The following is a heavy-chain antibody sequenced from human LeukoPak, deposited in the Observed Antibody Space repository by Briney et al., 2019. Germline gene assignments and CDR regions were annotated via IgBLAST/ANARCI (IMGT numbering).Heavy chain of an antibody. CDR1: GYTFTSYG. Sequence: ASVKVPCKASGYTFTSYGISWVRQAPGQGLEWMGWISAYNGNTNYAQKLQGRVTMTTDTSTSTAYMELRSLRSDDTAVYYCARIAVDIVATGCAFDIWGQGTMVTVSS. CDR3: ARIAVDIVATGCAFDI. V-gene: IGHV1-18*01. CDR2: ISAYNGNT. J-gene: IGHJ3*02. D-gene: IGHD5-12*01.